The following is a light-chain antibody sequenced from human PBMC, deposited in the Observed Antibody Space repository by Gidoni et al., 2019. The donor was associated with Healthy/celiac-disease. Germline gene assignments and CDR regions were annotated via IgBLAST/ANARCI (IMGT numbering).Light chain of an antibody. Sequence: SYELTQPPSVSVSPGQTASIPCSGDKLGDKYACWYQQKPGQSPVLVIDQDSKRPSGIPERFSGSNSGNTATLTISGTQAMDEADYYCQAWDSSTASYVFGTGTKVTVL. CDR1: KLGDKY. V-gene: IGLV3-1*01. CDR3: QAWDSSTASYV. J-gene: IGLJ1*01. CDR2: QDS.